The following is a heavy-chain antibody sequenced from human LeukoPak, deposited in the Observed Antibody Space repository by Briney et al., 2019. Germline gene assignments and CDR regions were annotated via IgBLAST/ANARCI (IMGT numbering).Heavy chain of an antibody. CDR3: ARGVVTPVWYFDL. CDR1: GGTFSSYA. Sequence: WAPVTVSCKASGGTFSSYAISWVRQAPGQGLEWMGGIIPIFGTANYAQKFQGRVTITADESTSTAYMELSSLRSEDTAVYYCARGVVTPVWYFDLWGRGTLVTVSS. V-gene: IGHV1-69*01. D-gene: IGHD2-21*02. J-gene: IGHJ2*01. CDR2: IIPIFGTA.